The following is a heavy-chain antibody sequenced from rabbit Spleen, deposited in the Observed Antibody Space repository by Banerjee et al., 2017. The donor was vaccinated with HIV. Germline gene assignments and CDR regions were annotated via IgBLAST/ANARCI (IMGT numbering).Heavy chain of an antibody. CDR3: ARDTSSSFSSYGMDR. D-gene: IGHD1-1*01. Sequence: QSLEESGGDLVKPGASLTLTCIASGVSFSDDSYMCWVRQAPGKGLEWIACIDAGSSGFTYSESWAKGRFTISKTSSTTVTLQMTSRTAADRATYFCARDTSSSFSSYGMDRWGPGTLGTVS. J-gene: IGHJ6*01. V-gene: IGHV1S40*01. CDR2: IDAGSSGFT. CDR1: GVSFSDDSY.